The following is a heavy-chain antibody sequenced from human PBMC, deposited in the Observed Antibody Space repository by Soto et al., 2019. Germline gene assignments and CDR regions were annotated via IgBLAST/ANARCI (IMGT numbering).Heavy chain of an antibody. J-gene: IGHJ5*02. V-gene: IGHV3-23*01. Sequence: EAQMLESGGGSVQPGGSLRLSCAASGFTFSTYAVAWVRQSPGKGLEWVSSISASGGDTWYADSVKGRFTISRDNSKNTLYLQMNSRRVEDTAVYYCARRPPATASWGQGTLVTVSS. CDR2: ISASGGDT. CDR3: ARRPPATAS. CDR1: GFTFSTYA. D-gene: IGHD2-2*01.